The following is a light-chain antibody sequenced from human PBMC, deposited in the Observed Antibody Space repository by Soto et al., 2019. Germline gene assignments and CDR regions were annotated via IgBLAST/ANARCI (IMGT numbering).Light chain of an antibody. CDR2: DVS. J-gene: IGLJ2*01. CDR3: SSYTSSSTLVV. CDR1: SSDVGGYNY. V-gene: IGLV2-14*01. Sequence: QSALTQPASVSGSPGQSITISCTGTSSDVGGYNYVSWYQQHPDKAPKLMIYDVSNRPSGVSNRFSGSKSSNTASLTISGLQAEDEADYYCSSYTSSSTLVVFGGGTKVTVL.